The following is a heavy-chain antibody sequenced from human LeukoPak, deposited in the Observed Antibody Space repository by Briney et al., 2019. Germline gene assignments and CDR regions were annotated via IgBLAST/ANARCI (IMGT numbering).Heavy chain of an antibody. J-gene: IGHJ4*02. Sequence: GGSLRLSCAASGFTFSPYWMHWVRQAPGKGLVWVSRISSDGSSTSYADFVEGRFTISRDNAKNTLYLQMNSLRAEDTAVYYCARGLSGYSSSLGYWGQGTLVTVSS. CDR1: GFTFSPYW. D-gene: IGHD6-6*01. CDR2: ISSDGSST. V-gene: IGHV3-74*01. CDR3: ARGLSGYSSSLGY.